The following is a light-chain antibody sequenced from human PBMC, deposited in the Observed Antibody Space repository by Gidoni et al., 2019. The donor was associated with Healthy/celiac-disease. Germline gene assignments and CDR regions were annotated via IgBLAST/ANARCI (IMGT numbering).Light chain of an antibody. J-gene: IGLJ2*01. V-gene: IGLV1-40*01. CDR2: GNS. Sequence: QSVLPQPPSVSGAPGQRVTISCTGSSSNIGGGYDVHWYQQLPGTAPKLLIYGNSNRPSGVPDRFSGSKSGTAASLAITGLQAEDEADYYCQSYDSSLSGSVFGGGTKLTVL. CDR1: SSNIGGGYD. CDR3: QSYDSSLSGSV.